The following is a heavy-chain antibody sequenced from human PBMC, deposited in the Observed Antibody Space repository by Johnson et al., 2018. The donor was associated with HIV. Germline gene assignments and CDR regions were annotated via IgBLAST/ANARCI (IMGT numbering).Heavy chain of an antibody. V-gene: IGHV3-30*04. CDR2: ISYDGSNK. D-gene: IGHD2-15*01. CDR3: AKESKWWSRTPHAFDI. J-gene: IGHJ3*02. CDR1: GFTFSSYA. Sequence: QVQLVESGGGVVQPGRSLRLSCAASGFTFSSYAMHWVRQAPGKGLEWVAVISYDGSNKYYADSVKGLFTISRDNSKNTLYLQMKSLRAEDTAVYYCAKESKWWSRTPHAFDIWGQGTMVTVSS.